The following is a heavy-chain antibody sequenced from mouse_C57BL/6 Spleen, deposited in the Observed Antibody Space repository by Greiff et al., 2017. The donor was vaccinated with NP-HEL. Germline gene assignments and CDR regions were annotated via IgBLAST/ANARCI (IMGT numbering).Heavy chain of an antibody. Sequence: VQLQESGAELVRPGASVTLSCKASGYTFTDYEMHWVKQTPVHGLEWIGAIDPETGGTAYNQKFKGKAILTADKSSSTAYMELRSLTSEDSAVYYCTKSTTVPFMDYWGQGTSVTVSS. CDR3: TKSTTVPFMDY. D-gene: IGHD1-1*01. CDR2: IDPETGGT. CDR1: GYTFTDYE. J-gene: IGHJ4*01. V-gene: IGHV1-15*01.